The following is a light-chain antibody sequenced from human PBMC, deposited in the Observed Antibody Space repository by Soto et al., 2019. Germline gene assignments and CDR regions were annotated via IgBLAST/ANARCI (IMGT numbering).Light chain of an antibody. CDR1: QGISRY. J-gene: IGKJ4*01. V-gene: IGKV1-27*01. CDR2: AAT. CDR3: QRYNSVTRT. Sequence: THSTPSLSASTGDRVTITGRASQGISRYLAWYQQTQREVPHLXIYAATSLQAGAPSRFGGSGAGAVITPTISSLQQEDVTSYCHQRYNSVTRTFGGGTKVDIK.